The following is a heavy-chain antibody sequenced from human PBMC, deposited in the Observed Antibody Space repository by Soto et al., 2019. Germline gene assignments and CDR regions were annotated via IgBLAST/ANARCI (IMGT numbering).Heavy chain of an antibody. CDR3: AMTGPHSSRGYSHDY. CDR1: GYTFTSYW. CDR2: IYPGDSDT. V-gene: IGHV5-51*01. D-gene: IGHD6-13*01. Sequence: PGESLKISCKGSGYTFTSYWIGWVRQMPGKGPEWMGVIYPGDSDTRYSPSFQGQVTISADRPTSTAYLQWSSLKASDTAIYYCAMTGPHSSRGYSHDYWGQGTLVTVSS. J-gene: IGHJ4*02.